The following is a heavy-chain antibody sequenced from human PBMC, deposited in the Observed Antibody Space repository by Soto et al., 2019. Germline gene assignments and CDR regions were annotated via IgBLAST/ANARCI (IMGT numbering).Heavy chain of an antibody. D-gene: IGHD6-13*01. V-gene: IGHV3-30-3*01. CDR3: AREERDSSSWYFDY. CDR1: GFTFSSYA. Sequence: QVQLVESGGGVVQPGRSLRLSCAASGFTFSSYAMHWVRQAPGKGLEWVAVISYDGSNKYYADSVKGRFTISRDNSKNTLYLQMNSLRAEDTAVYYCAREERDSSSWYFDYWGQGTLVTVSS. CDR2: ISYDGSNK. J-gene: IGHJ4*02.